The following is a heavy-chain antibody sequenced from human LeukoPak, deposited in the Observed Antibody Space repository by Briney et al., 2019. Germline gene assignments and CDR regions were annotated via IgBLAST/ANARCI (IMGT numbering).Heavy chain of an antibody. V-gene: IGHV1-2*02. CDR3: ARTYVYYYMDV. J-gene: IGHJ6*03. CDR1: GYTFTTYD. Sequence: GASVKVSCKASGYTFTTYDINWVRQAPGQGLEWMGWINPDSGGTNYAQKFQGRVTMTRDTSISTAYMELSRLRSDDTAVYYCARTYVYYYMDVWGKGTTVTISS. D-gene: IGHD2-8*01. CDR2: INPDSGGT.